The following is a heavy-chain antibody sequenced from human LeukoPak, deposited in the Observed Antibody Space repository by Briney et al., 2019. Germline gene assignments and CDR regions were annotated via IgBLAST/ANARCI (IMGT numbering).Heavy chain of an antibody. V-gene: IGHV3-23*01. CDR3: ATTKQARRYFDY. J-gene: IGHJ4*02. CDR2: INPSGGNT. D-gene: IGHD1-1*01. Sequence: PAETLRLSCAGSGCTFSSNPLSWVRQPPGKGLEWVSAINPSGGNTYYADSVRGRFTISRDNSKNTLYLQMNTLRAEDTAVYYCATTKQARRYFDYWGQGTLVTVSS. CDR1: GCTFSSNP.